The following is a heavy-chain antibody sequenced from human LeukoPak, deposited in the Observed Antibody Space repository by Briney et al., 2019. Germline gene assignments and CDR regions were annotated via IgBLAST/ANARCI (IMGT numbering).Heavy chain of an antibody. CDR1: GFTFSSYA. J-gene: IGHJ6*02. V-gene: IGHV3-23*01. D-gene: IGHD3-22*01. CDR3: ARGRTYYYDSSGYDGMDV. Sequence: GGSLRLSCAASGFTFSSYAMSWVRQAPGKGLEWVSAISGSGGSTYYADSVKGRFTISRDNAKNTLYLQMNSLRAEDTAVYYCARGRTYYYDSSGYDGMDVWGQGTTVAVSS. CDR2: ISGSGGST.